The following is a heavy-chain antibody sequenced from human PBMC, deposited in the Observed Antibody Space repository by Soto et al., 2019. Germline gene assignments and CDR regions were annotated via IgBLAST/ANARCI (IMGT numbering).Heavy chain of an antibody. Sequence: QVQLVQSGAEVKKPGASVYVSCKASGYTFTSYDIFWVRQAPGQGLEWLGWISASNGHTNYAQKLQDRVIMTTDKSTSTGYMELRSLRSDDTAVYYCARGYGSGWYSEYFQHWGQGTLVTVSP. CDR3: ARGYGSGWYSEYFQH. J-gene: IGHJ1*01. V-gene: IGHV1-18*01. D-gene: IGHD6-19*01. CDR1: GYTFTSYD. CDR2: ISASNGHT.